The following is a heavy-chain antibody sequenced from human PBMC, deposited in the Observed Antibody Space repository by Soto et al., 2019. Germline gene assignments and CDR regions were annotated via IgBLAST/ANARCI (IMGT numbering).Heavy chain of an antibody. J-gene: IGHJ3*02. Sequence: QVQLVQSGAEVKKPGASVKVSCEASGYTFDSYGISWVRQAPGLGLEWMGWISPYDGDTNYAPHLRGRATLTTDAPTNKVYMELSSLRSDDTAIYYCARDCYYCVNSGHSDSGTDTVDIWGQGTMVTVSS. CDR2: ISPYDGDT. CDR1: GYTFDSYG. CDR3: ARDCYYCVNSGHSDSGTDTVDI. D-gene: IGHD3-22*01. V-gene: IGHV1-18*01.